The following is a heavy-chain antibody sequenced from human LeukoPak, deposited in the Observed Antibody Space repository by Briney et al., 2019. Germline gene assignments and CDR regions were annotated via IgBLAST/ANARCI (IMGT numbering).Heavy chain of an antibody. J-gene: IGHJ5*02. CDR2: INLSGGST. CDR1: GYTFTSYH. V-gene: IGHV1-46*01. Sequence: ASVKVSCKASGYTFTSYHMHWVRQAPGQGLEWMGKINLSGGSTTYAQKFQGRVTITRDTSASTAYMELSSLRSEDTAVYYCARAIVVLPSANWFDPWGQGTPVTVSS. D-gene: IGHD2-2*01. CDR3: ARAIVVLPSANWFDP.